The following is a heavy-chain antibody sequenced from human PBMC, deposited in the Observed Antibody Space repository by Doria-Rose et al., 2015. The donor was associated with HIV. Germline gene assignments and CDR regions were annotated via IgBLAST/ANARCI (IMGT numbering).Heavy chain of an antibody. Sequence: QLVRSGAEVKKPGASVTVSCKTSGYTFGAYAIHWVRQAPGQRLEWMGWLNVGNGDTRYSRKFQDRVTITSDTSANTGYMALSSLRSEDTAVYYCARIHSLSSSSLGHWGQGTLVTVSS. D-gene: IGHD6-13*01. CDR3: ARIHSLSSSSLGH. J-gene: IGHJ4*02. CDR1: GYTFGAYA. V-gene: IGHV1-3*01. CDR2: LNVGNGDT.